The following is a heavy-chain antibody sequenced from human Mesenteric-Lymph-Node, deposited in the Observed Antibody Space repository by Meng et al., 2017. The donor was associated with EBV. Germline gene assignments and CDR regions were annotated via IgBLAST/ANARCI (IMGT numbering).Heavy chain of an antibody. D-gene: IGHD3-10*01. CDR1: GGAISSDN. Sequence: LQLQESGPGWVKPSETLSLTCTISGGAISSDNWAWIRQPPGKGLEWIGDTGTSYYNPSLKNRVTISVDTSNQFSLKLSSVTAADTAVYYCARRLHYYGSLGSWGQGTLVTVSS. CDR3: ARRLHYYGSLGS. V-gene: IGHV4-39*01. CDR2: TGTS. J-gene: IGHJ4*02.